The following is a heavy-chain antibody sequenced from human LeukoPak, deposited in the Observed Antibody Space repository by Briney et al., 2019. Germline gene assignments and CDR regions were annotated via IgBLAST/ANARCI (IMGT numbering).Heavy chain of an antibody. V-gene: IGHV4-34*01. CDR1: GASFTGYY. CDR2: INHSGGT. D-gene: IGHD2-15*01. CDR3: ARLLPLQGGDV. Sequence: SETLSLTCAVYGASFTGYYWSWFRQPPGKGLEWIGEINHSGGTNYNPSLKSRVTISLDTSNNQFSLKLSSVTAADTAVYYCARLLPLQGGDVWGQGTAVTVSS. J-gene: IGHJ6*02.